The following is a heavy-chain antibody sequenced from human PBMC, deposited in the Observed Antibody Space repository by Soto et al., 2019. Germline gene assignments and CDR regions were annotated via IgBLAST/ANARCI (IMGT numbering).Heavy chain of an antibody. V-gene: IGHV3-33*01. D-gene: IGHD3-3*01. Sequence: PGGSLRLSCAASGFTFSSYGMHWVRQAPGKGLVWVAVIWYDGSNKYYADSVKGRFTISRDNSKNTLYLQMNSLRAEDTAVYYCAREYDFPQDYYYYYYGMDVWGQGTTVTVSS. J-gene: IGHJ6*02. CDR2: IWYDGSNK. CDR3: AREYDFPQDYYYYYYGMDV. CDR1: GFTFSSYG.